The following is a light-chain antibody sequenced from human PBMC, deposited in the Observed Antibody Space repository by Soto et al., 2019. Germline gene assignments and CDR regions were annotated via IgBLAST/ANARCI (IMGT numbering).Light chain of an antibody. Sequence: QSALTQPPSASGSPGQSVTISCTGTSSYVGGYNYVSWYQQYPGKVPKLMVYEVNKRPSGVPDRFSGSKSGNTASLTVSGLQAEDEADYYCTSYAGGNNVFGTGTKLTVL. J-gene: IGLJ1*01. CDR2: EVN. CDR3: TSYAGGNNV. CDR1: SSYVGGYNY. V-gene: IGLV2-8*01.